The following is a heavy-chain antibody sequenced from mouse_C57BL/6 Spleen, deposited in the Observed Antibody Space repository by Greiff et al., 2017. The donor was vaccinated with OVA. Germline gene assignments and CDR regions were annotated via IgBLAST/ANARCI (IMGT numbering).Heavy chain of an antibody. CDR3: ARDYGNYWYFEV. D-gene: IGHD2-1*01. J-gene: IGHJ1*03. CDR1: GYTFTSYW. Sequence: QVQLQQPGAELVKPGASVKLSCKASGYTFTSYWMHWVKQRPGQGLEWIGMIHPNSGSTNYNEKFKSKATLTVDKSSSTAYMQLSSLTSEDSAVYYCARDYGNYWYFEVWGTGTTVTVSS. CDR2: IHPNSGST. V-gene: IGHV1-64*01.